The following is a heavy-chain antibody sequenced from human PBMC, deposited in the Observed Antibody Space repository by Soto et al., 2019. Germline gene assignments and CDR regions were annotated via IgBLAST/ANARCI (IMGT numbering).Heavy chain of an antibody. CDR2: IRSKANSYAT. CDR1: GFTFSGSA. J-gene: IGHJ4*02. V-gene: IGHV3-73*02. CDR3: SRLVGATSSFDY. Sequence: EVQLVESGGGLVQPGGSLKLSCAASGFTFSGSAMQWVRQASGKGLEWVGRIRSKANSYATAYAASVKGRFTISRDDSKNTAYLQMNSLKTEDTAVYYCSRLVGATSSFDYWGQGTLVTVSS. D-gene: IGHD1-26*01.